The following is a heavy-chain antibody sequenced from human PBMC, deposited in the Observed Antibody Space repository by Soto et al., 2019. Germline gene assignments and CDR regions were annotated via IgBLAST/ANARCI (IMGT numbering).Heavy chain of an antibody. CDR3: AQGAAVGTGLRWFDP. CDR1: GFSLSTSGVG. CDR2: IYWDDDK. D-gene: IGHD6-13*01. V-gene: IGHV2-5*02. J-gene: IGHJ5*02. Sequence: QITLKESGPTLVKPTQTLTLTCTFSGFSLSTSGVGVGWIRQPPGKALEWLALIYWDDDKRYSPSLKSRLTITKDTSKNQVVLTMTNMDPVDTATYYCAQGAAVGTGLRWFDPWGQGTLVTVSS.